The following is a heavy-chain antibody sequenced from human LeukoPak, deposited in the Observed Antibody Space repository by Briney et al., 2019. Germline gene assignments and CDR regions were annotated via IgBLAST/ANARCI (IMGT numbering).Heavy chain of an antibody. V-gene: IGHV3-21*01. CDR3: AREIMGGTFDY. CDR1: GFTFSSYW. Sequence: GGSLRLSCAASGFTFSSYWMHWVRQAPGKGLEWVSSITTSSDSKYYADSIKGRFTIPRDNARNSLHLQMNSLRAEDTAIYYCAREIMGGTFDYWGQGALVTVSS. J-gene: IGHJ4*02. D-gene: IGHD1-26*01. CDR2: ITTSSDSK.